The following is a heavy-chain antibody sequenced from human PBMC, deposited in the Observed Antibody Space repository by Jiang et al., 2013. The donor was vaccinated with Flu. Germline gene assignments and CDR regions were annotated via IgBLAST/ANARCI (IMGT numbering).Heavy chain of an antibody. CDR1: GFIFSDYY. J-gene: IGHJ5*02. CDR3: ARDLTGVRGLGH. D-gene: IGHD3-10*01. Sequence: VQLLESGGGLVKPGGSLRLSCAASGFIFSDYYMNWVRQAPGKGLEWLSYIDSTSSDTNYADSVRGRFTISRDNAKNSLYLQLTSLRADDTAVYYCARDLTGVRGLGHWGQGTLVTVSS. CDR2: IDSTSSDT. V-gene: IGHV3-11*06.